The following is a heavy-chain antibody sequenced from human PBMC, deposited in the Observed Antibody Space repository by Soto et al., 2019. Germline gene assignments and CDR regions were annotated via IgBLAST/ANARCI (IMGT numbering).Heavy chain of an antibody. D-gene: IGHD2-2*01. CDR1: GGPFSSYP. Sequence: QVQLVQSGAEVKKPGSSVKVSCKASGGPFSSYPISWVRQAPGQGLEWMGRIIPILGIAKYAQKFQGRVTITADKSTSTAYMELSSLRSEDTAVYYCAMGYCSSTSCPTYYYYYMDVWGKGTTVTVSS. J-gene: IGHJ6*03. CDR3: AMGYCSSTSCPTYYYYYMDV. CDR2: IIPILGIA. V-gene: IGHV1-69*02.